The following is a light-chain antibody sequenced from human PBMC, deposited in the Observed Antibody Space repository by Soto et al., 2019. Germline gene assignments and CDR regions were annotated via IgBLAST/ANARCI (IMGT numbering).Light chain of an antibody. Sequence: QSALTQPASVSGSPGQSITISCTGTSSDVGGYNYVSWYQQHPGKAPKLMICDVSNRPSGVSNRFSGSKSGNTASLTISGLQAEDEDDYYCSSYTSSSPLVVFGGGTKLTVL. CDR1: SSDVGGYNY. J-gene: IGLJ2*01. V-gene: IGLV2-14*01. CDR2: DVS. CDR3: SSYTSSSPLVV.